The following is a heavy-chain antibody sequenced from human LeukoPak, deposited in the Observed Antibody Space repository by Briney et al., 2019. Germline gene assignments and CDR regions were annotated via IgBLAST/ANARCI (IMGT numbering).Heavy chain of an antibody. CDR2: ISGSGCST. D-gene: IGHD2-21*01. Sequence: GGSLRLSCAASGFTFSSYSMSWVRQAPGKGLEWVSAISGSGCSTYYADSVNGRFTISRDNSKNSLYLQLNSLRAEDTAVYYCARGRCGGDCYSGDYWGQGTLVTVSS. J-gene: IGHJ4*02. CDR1: GFTFSSYS. V-gene: IGHV3-23*01. CDR3: ARGRCGGDCYSGDY.